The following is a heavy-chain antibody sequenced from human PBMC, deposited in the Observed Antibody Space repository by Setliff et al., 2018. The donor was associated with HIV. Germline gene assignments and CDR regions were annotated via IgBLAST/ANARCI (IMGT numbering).Heavy chain of an antibody. D-gene: IGHD6-13*01. CDR1: GYTFTGYY. V-gene: IGHV1-2*02. Sequence: ASVKVSCKASGYTFTGYYMHWVRQAPGQGLEWMGWINPNSGGTNCAQKFQGRVTMTRGTSIGTAYMELSSLRSEDTAVYYCARADSSNWYHVDYWGQGTLVTVSS. CDR2: INPNSGGT. J-gene: IGHJ4*02. CDR3: ARADSSNWYHVDY.